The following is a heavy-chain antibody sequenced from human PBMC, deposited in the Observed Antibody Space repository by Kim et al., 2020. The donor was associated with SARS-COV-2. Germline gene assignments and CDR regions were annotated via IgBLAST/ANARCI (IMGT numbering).Heavy chain of an antibody. D-gene: IGHD2-2*01. CDR3: ARDKAVPAANYWYFDL. V-gene: IGHV3-53*01. Sequence: SVKGRFTISRDNSKNTLYLQMNSLGAEDTAVYYCARDKAVPAANYWYFDLWGRGTLVTVSS. J-gene: IGHJ2*01.